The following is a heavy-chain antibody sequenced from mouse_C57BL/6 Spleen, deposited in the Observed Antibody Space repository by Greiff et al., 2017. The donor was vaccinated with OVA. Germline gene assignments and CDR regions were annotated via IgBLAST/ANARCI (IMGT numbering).Heavy chain of an antibody. CDR1: GYSFTGYF. D-gene: IGHD2-12*01. Sequence: EVQLVESGPELVKPGDSVKISCKASGYSFTGYFMNWVMQSHGKSLEWIGRINPYNGDTFYNQKFKGKATLTVDKSSSTAHMELRSLTSEDSAVYYCAKGPLIDWGQGTSVTVSS. J-gene: IGHJ4*01. CDR2: INPYNGDT. CDR3: AKGPLID. V-gene: IGHV1-20*01.